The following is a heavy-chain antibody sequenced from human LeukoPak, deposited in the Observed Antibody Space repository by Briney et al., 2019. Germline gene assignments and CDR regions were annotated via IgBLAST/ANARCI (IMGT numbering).Heavy chain of an antibody. D-gene: IGHD3-9*01. CDR3: ARVKGYYDILTGYAHHFDY. Sequence: PSETLSLTCAVYGGSFSGYYWSWIRQPPGKGLEWIGEINHSGSTNYNPSLKSRVTISVDTSKNQFSLKLSSVTAADTAVYYCARVKGYYDILTGYAHHFDYWGQGTLVTVSS. CDR2: INHSGST. V-gene: IGHV4-34*01. CDR1: GGSFSGYY. J-gene: IGHJ4*02.